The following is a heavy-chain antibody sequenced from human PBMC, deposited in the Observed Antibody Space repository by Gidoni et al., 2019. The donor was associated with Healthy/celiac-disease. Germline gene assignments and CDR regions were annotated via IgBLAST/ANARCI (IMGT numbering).Heavy chain of an antibody. CDR2: IIPTFGTA. CDR3: ARGPITIFGGDYYYYYGMDV. J-gene: IGHJ6*02. Sequence: EVKKPGSSVKVSCQASGGTFSSYAISWVRQAPGQGLEWMGGIIPTFGTANYAQKFQGRVTITADESTSTAYMELRSLRSEDTAVDYCARGPITIFGGDYYYYYGMDVWGQGTTVTVSS. V-gene: IGHV1-69*01. D-gene: IGHD3-3*01. CDR1: GGTFSSYA.